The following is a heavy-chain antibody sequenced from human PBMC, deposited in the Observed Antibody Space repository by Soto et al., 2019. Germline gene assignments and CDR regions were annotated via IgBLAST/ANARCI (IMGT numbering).Heavy chain of an antibody. J-gene: IGHJ4*02. CDR1: GFTCSSCA. CDR3: AKDRGSFLSFYDSYYFDY. D-gene: IGHD5-12*01. CDR2: ISGSGGST. Sequence: PWGALRPSCAASGFTCSSCAMRWVRQAPGKGLEWVSAISGSGGSTYYADSVKGRFTISRDNSKNTLYLQMNSLRAEDTAVYYCAKDRGSFLSFYDSYYFDYWGQGTLVTVSS. V-gene: IGHV3-23*01.